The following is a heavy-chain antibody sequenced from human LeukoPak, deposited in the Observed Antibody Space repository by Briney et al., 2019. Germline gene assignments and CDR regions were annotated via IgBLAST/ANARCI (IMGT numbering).Heavy chain of an antibody. J-gene: IGHJ4*02. Sequence: GGSLRLSCSGSGFTFSNYVMSWVRQAPGKGLEWVSCVSGSGGRGATYYTDSVKGRFTISRDNAKNTMYLQMNSLSGEDTAIYYCAKDSREPIDIVVVPAAIRSDYWGQGTLGRVSS. CDR1: GFTFSNYV. D-gene: IGHD2-2*02. V-gene: IGHV3-23*01. CDR2: VSGSGGRGAT. CDR3: AKDSREPIDIVVVPAAIRSDY.